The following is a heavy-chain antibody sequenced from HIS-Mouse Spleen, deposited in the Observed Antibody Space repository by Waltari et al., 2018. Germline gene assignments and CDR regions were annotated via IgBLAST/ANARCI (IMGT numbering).Heavy chain of an antibody. D-gene: IGHD6-6*01. CDR2: INQSGST. CDR1: GGSFSGYY. Sequence: QVQLQQWGAGLLKPSETLSLTCAAYGGSFSGYYWSWIRQPPGKGLEWIGEINQSGSTNYNPSLKSRVTISVDTSKNQFSLKLSSVTAADTAVYYCARGSKGSSSYFDYWGQGTLVTVSS. J-gene: IGHJ4*02. V-gene: IGHV4-34*01. CDR3: ARGSKGSSSYFDY.